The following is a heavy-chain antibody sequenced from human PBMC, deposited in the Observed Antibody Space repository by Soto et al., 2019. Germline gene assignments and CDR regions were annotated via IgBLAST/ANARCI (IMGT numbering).Heavy chain of an antibody. J-gene: IGHJ4*02. CDR3: ARGTSKPTAAFDY. CDR1: GGSISSSNW. Sequence: QVQLQESGPGLVXXSGTLSLTCAVSGGSISSSNWWSWVRQPPGKGLEWIGEIYHSGSTNYNPSLKSRVTISVYKSKNQFSLKLSSVTAADTAVYYCARGTSKPTAAFDYWGQGTLVTVSS. CDR2: IYHSGST. D-gene: IGHD6-13*01. V-gene: IGHV4-4*02.